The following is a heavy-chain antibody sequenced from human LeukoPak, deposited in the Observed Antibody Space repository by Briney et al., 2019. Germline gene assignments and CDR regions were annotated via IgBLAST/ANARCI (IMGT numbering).Heavy chain of an antibody. D-gene: IGHD3-10*01. Sequence: GGSLRLSCAASGFTFSSYEMNWVRQAPGKGLEWVSYISSSGSTIYYADSVKGRFTISRDNAKNSLYLQMNSLRAEDTAVYYCARDGVWFGELSVDYWGQGTLVTVSS. CDR3: ARDGVWFGELSVDY. J-gene: IGHJ4*02. CDR1: GFTFSSYE. V-gene: IGHV3-48*03. CDR2: ISSSGSTI.